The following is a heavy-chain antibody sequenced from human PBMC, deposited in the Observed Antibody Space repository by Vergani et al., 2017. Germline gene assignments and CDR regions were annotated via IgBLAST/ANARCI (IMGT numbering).Heavy chain of an antibody. CDR3: ARHTTYTDS. D-gene: IGHD1-1*01. J-gene: IGHJ4*02. V-gene: IGHV5-51*01. Sequence: EVALVQSGPEMRKPGESLKISCKGSEYSFGNHWIGWVRQMPGKGLEWMGIIYPADSDTRYSPSFQGQVTISADKSISTAFLQWDSLKASDTALYYCARHTTYTDSWGQGTLVTVSS. CDR1: EYSFGNHW. CDR2: IYPADSDT.